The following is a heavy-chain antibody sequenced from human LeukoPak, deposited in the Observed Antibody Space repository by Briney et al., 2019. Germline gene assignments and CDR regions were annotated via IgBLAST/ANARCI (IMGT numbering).Heavy chain of an antibody. Sequence: SETLSLTCTVSGGSISSYYWSWIRQPPGKGLEWIGYIYYSGSTNYNPSLKSRVTISVDTSKNQFSLKLSSVTAADTAVYYCARDRQHYDFWSGYEGGYYYYYMDVWGKGTTVTVSS. CDR2: IYYSGST. D-gene: IGHD3-3*01. V-gene: IGHV4-59*01. CDR1: GGSISSYY. J-gene: IGHJ6*03. CDR3: ARDRQHYDFWSGYEGGYYYYYMDV.